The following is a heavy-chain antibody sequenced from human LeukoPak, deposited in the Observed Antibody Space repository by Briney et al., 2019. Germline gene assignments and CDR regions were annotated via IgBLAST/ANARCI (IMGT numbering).Heavy chain of an antibody. CDR1: GYTFTSYD. D-gene: IGHD3-10*01. CDR2: MNPNSGNT. CDR3: ARVLLWFGELDV. V-gene: IGHV1-8*03. J-gene: IGHJ6*02. Sequence: ASVKVSCKASGYTFTSYDINWVRQATGQGLEWMGWMNPNSGNTGYAQKFQGRVTITRDTSASTAYMELSSLRSEDTAVYYCARVLLWFGELDVWGQGTTVTVSS.